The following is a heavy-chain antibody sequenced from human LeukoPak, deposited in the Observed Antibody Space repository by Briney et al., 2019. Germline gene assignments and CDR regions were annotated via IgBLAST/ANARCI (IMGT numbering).Heavy chain of an antibody. D-gene: IGHD1-14*01. Sequence: PGGSLRLSCAASGFTLSDYAMYWVRQAPGGGGVWVSRFTADGSSTIYADSVMGRFTVSRDIAKNTLYLQMYSLRAEDTAVYYCARAQMGTPTDCWGQGTLVTVSS. CDR1: GFTLSDYA. J-gene: IGHJ4*02. V-gene: IGHV3-74*01. CDR2: FTADGSST. CDR3: ARAQMGTPTDC.